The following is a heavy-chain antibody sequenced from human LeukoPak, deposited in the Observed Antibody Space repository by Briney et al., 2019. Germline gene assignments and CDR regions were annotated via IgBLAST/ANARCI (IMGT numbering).Heavy chain of an antibody. J-gene: IGHJ4*02. Sequence: PGGSLRLSCAASGFTFSSYAMNWVRQAPGKGLEWVSAISGSGGNTYYADSVKGRFTISRDNSKNTLYLQINSLRAEDTAIYYCAKGVLPTGFDYWGQGTLVTVSS. V-gene: IGHV3-23*01. CDR1: GFTFSSYA. D-gene: IGHD3-10*01. CDR2: ISGSGGNT. CDR3: AKGVLPTGFDY.